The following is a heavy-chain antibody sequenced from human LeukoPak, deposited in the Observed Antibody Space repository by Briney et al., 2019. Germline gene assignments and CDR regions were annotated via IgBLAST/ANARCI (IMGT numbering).Heavy chain of an antibody. CDR2: IYHSGST. CDR1: GYSISSGYY. V-gene: IGHV4-38-2*02. J-gene: IGHJ4*02. CDR3: ASITIFGVVTPFDY. D-gene: IGHD3-3*01. Sequence: PSETLSLTCTVSGYSISSGYYWGWIRQPPGKWLEWIGSIYHSGSTYYNPSLKSRVTISVDTSKNQFSLKLSSVTAADTAVYYCASITIFGVVTPFDYWGQGTLVTVSS.